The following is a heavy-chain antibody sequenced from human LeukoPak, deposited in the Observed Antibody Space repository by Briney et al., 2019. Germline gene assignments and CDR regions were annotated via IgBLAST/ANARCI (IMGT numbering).Heavy chain of an antibody. CDR3: ARGGDGYTLRY. CDR2: IGSNGDGI. Sequence: GGSLRLSCAASGFSFSSYPMHWVRQAPGKGLEYVSVIGSNGDGIYYANSVKGRFTISRDNSKNTLYLQMGSLRTEDMAVCYCARGGDGYTLRYWGQGALVTVSS. D-gene: IGHD5-24*01. CDR1: GFSFSSYP. J-gene: IGHJ4*02. V-gene: IGHV3-64*01.